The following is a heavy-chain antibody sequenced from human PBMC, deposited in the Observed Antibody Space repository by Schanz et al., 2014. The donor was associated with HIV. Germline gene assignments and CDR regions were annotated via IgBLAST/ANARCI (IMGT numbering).Heavy chain of an antibody. CDR2: INPNSGGT. CDR1: GYTFTGYY. J-gene: IGHJ6*02. CDR3: AREKVGILADYTPNGMDV. V-gene: IGHV1-2*04. D-gene: IGHD3-9*01. Sequence: QVQLVQSGAEVKKPGASVKVSCKASGYTFTGYYMHWVRQAPGQGLEWMGWINPNSGGTNYAPKFQGWVTMTRDTSVSTAYMELSRLTSDDTAMYYCAREKVGILADYTPNGMDVWGQGTTVTVSS.